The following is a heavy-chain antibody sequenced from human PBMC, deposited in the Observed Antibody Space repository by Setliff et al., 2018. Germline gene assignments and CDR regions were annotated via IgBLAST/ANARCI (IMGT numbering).Heavy chain of an antibody. CDR3: ARGGMAAANRKGVFEY. D-gene: IGHD6-13*01. CDR2: INPGGGSA. V-gene: IGHV1-46*01. Sequence: AASVKVSCKASGYGLTRYYMHWVRQAPGQGLEWMGIINPGGGSASYAEKFQGRVTMTRDTSTSTFYTEVNILRSDDTAVYYCARGGMAAANRKGVFEYWGQGTLVTGS. J-gene: IGHJ4*02. CDR1: GYGLTRYY.